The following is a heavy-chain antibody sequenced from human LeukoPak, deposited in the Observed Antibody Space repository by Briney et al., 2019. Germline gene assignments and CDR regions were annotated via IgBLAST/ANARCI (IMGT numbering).Heavy chain of an antibody. V-gene: IGHV3-7*04. CDR2: IKQDGSEK. Sequence: SGGSLRLSCAASGFTFSNYWMSWVRQAPGKGLEWVANIKQDGSEKYYVDSVKGRFTISRDNAKNSLYLQMTSLRAEDTAVYYCARGSGDYSGQGTLVTVSS. J-gene: IGHJ4*02. CDR3: ARGSGDY. CDR1: GFTFSNYW.